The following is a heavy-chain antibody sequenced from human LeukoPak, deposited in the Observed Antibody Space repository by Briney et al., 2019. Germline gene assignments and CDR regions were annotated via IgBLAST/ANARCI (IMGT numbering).Heavy chain of an antibody. D-gene: IGHD6-19*01. Sequence: GRSLRLSCAASGFTFSSYAMHWVRQAPGKGLEWVAVISYDGSNKYYADSVKGRFTISRDNSKNTLYLQMNSLKTEDTAVYYCTTPIAVAGGSFDYWGQGTLVTVSS. CDR3: TTPIAVAGGSFDY. CDR2: ISYDGSNK. CDR1: GFTFSSYA. J-gene: IGHJ4*02. V-gene: IGHV3-30-3*01.